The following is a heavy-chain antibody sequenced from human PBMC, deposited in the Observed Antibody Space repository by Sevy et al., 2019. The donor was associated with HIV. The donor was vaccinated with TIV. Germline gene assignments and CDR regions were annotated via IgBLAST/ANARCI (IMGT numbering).Heavy chain of an antibody. Sequence: GESLKISCKASGYTFTGYYMHWVRQAPGQGLEWMGRINPNSGGTNYAQKFQGRVTMTRDRSISTAYMELSRLRSDDTAVYYCARGRGGVVVPAAMDWFDPWGQGTLVTVSS. V-gene: IGHV1-2*06. J-gene: IGHJ5*02. CDR2: INPNSGGT. D-gene: IGHD2-2*01. CDR3: ARGRGGVVVPAAMDWFDP. CDR1: GYTFTGYY.